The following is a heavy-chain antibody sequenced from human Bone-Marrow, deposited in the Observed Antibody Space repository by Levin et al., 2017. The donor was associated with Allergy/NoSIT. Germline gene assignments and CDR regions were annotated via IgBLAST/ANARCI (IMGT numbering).Heavy chain of an antibody. CDR2: IYFTGST. CDR3: ARRGALNYTPFDP. V-gene: IGHV4-39*01. J-gene: IGHJ5*02. Sequence: SETLSLTCTVSGGSISDSGDYWAWIRQPPGKGPEWMGTIYFTGSTYYNSSLQSRLTMSVDTSKNQFSLRLRSVTATDTAVYYCARRGALNYTPFDPWGQGTLVIVSS. CDR1: GGSISDSGDY. D-gene: IGHD1-7*01.